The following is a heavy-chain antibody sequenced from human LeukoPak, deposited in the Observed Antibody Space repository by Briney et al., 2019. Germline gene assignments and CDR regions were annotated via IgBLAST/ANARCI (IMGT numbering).Heavy chain of an antibody. CDR2: IYYSGST. V-gene: IGHV4-39*01. Sequence: PSETLSLTCTVSGGSISSSSYYWGWIRQPPGKGLEWIGSIYYSGSTYYNPSLKSRVTISVDTSKNQFSLKLSSVTAADTAVYCCARRSSSGWDYWGQGTLVTVSS. J-gene: IGHJ4*02. CDR3: ARRSSSGWDY. D-gene: IGHD6-19*01. CDR1: GGSISSSSYY.